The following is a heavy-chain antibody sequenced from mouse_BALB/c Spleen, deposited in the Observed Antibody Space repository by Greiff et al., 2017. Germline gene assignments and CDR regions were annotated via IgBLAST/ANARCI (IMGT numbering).Heavy chain of an antibody. CDR2: ISTYYGDA. J-gene: IGHJ2*01. D-gene: IGHD1-1*01. V-gene: IGHV1S137*01. CDR3: ARGGTTFDY. Sequence: VKLVESGAELVRPGVSVKISCKGSGYTFTDYAMHWVKQSHAKSLEWIGVISTYYGDASYNQKFKGKATMTVDKSSSTAYMELARLTSEDSAIYYCARGGTTFDYWGQGTTLTVSS. CDR1: GYTFTDYA.